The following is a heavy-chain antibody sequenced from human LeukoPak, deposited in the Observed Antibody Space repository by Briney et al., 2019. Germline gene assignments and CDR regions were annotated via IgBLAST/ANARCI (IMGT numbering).Heavy chain of an antibody. J-gene: IGHJ4*02. V-gene: IGHV4-59*01. Sequence: SETLSLTCTVSGGSISSYYWSWIRQPPGKGLEWIGYIYYSGSTNYNPSLKSRVTISVDTSKNQFSLKLSSVTAADTAVYHCARGGTVVIPDYWGQGTQVTVSS. D-gene: IGHD3-22*01. CDR2: IYYSGST. CDR3: ARGGTVVIPDY. CDR1: GGSISSYY.